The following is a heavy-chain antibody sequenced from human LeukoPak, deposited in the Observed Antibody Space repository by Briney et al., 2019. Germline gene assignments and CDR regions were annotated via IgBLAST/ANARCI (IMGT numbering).Heavy chain of an antibody. D-gene: IGHD3-3*01. CDR1: GGTFSSYT. CDR3: ARGLTGYYDFWSGYYLDY. V-gene: IGHV1-69*02. Sequence: SVKVSCKASGGTFSSYTISWVRQAPGQGLEWMGRIIPILGVPHYAQKFQGRVTIPADKSTSTAYMELSSLRSEDTAVYYCARGLTGYYDFWSGYYLDYWGQGTLVTVSS. J-gene: IGHJ4*02. CDR2: IIPILGVP.